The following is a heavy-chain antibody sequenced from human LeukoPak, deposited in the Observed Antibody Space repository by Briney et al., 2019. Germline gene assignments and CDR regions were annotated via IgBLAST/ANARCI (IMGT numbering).Heavy chain of an antibody. Sequence: GGSLRLSCRASGFTFSSYAMDWVRQAPGKGLEWVAVISYDGSNKYYADSVKGRFTISRDNSKNTLYLQMNSLRAEDTAVYYCAKDGAFYYYYMDVWGKGTTVTVSS. CDR2: ISYDGSNK. V-gene: IGHV3-30*04. CDR1: GFTFSSYA. J-gene: IGHJ6*03. CDR3: AKDGAFYYYYMDV.